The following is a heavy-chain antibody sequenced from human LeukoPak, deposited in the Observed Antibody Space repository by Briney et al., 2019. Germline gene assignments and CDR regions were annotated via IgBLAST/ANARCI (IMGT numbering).Heavy chain of an antibody. V-gene: IGHV3-21*01. CDR1: GFTFSGYS. Sequence: PGGSLRLSCTASGFTFSGYSMNWIRQAPGKGLEWVSSFGTRSTSVYHAGSVKGRFAISRDNAKNPLYLQMNSLRAEDTALYYCAREVSEGFDFWGQGTLVTVSS. J-gene: IGHJ4*02. CDR2: FGTRSTSV. CDR3: AREVSEGFDF. D-gene: IGHD3-22*01.